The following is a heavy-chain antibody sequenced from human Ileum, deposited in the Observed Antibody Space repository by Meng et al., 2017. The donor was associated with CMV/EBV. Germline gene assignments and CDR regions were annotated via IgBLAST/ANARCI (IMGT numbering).Heavy chain of an antibody. Sequence: QVQLLQLGGGVEQDGAAVEFSSKASGDTFTSYYMHWVRQAPGQGLEWLGVVNPNGGYTNYAPDFKGRVTMTRDTSTTTVSMDLSSLRSEDTAVYYCARARDYGPIDYWGQGTLVTVSS. V-gene: IGHV1-46*01. CDR3: ARARDYGPIDY. J-gene: IGHJ4*02. D-gene: IGHD4-17*01. CDR1: GDTFTSYY. CDR2: VNPNGGYT.